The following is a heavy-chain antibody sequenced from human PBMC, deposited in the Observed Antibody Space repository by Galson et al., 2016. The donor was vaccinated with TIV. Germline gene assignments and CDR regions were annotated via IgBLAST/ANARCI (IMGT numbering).Heavy chain of an antibody. J-gene: IGHJ4*02. Sequence: SLRLSCAASGFTFSNYYMHWVRQAPGKGLEWVAIISYSGSDPCYADSLKGRLTISRDNSKNTLYLQMNSLRSDDTAMYYCAKDPRLDGDYYLHYSDYWGQGTLVTVSS. D-gene: IGHD4-17*01. CDR3: AKDPRLDGDYYLHYSDY. V-gene: IGHV3-30*18. CDR2: ISYSGSDP. CDR1: GFTFSNYY.